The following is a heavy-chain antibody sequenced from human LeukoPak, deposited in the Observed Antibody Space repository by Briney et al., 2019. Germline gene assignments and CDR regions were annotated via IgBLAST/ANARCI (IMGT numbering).Heavy chain of an antibody. CDR1: GFTSGSYA. V-gene: IGHV3-23*01. D-gene: IGHD5-18*01. Sequence: GGSLRLSCAASGFTSGSYAVSWVRQAPGKGLEWVSAISGSGGSTYYADSVKGRFTISRDNSKNTLYLQMNSLRAEDTAVYYCAKVGRGYSYGYNDYWGQGTLVTVSS. J-gene: IGHJ4*02. CDR2: ISGSGGST. CDR3: AKVGRGYSYGYNDY.